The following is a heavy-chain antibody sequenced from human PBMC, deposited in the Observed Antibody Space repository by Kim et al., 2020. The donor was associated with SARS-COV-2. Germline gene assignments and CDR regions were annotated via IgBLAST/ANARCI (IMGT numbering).Heavy chain of an antibody. CDR3: ARVQSAVATYYYGMDV. V-gene: IGHV3-21*01. D-gene: IGHD5-12*01. CDR2: ISSSSSYI. Sequence: GGSLRLSCAASGFTFSSYSMNWVRQAPGKGLEWVSSISSSSSYIYYADSVKGRFTISRDNAKNSLYLQMNSLRAEDTAVYYCARVQSAVATYYYGMDVWGQGTTVTVSS. CDR1: GFTFSSYS. J-gene: IGHJ6*02.